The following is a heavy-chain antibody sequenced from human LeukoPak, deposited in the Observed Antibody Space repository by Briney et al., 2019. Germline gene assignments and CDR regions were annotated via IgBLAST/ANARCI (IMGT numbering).Heavy chain of an antibody. V-gene: IGHV1-69*13. CDR3: ARVATVTTGAILYYFDY. D-gene: IGHD4-17*01. CDR2: IIPIFGTA. CDR1: GGTFSSYA. J-gene: IGHJ4*02. Sequence: ASVKVSCKASGGTFSSYAISWVRQAPGQGLEWMGGIIPIFGTANYAQKFQGRVTITADESTSTAYMELSSLRSDDTAVYYCARVATVTTGAILYYFDYWGQGTLVTVSS.